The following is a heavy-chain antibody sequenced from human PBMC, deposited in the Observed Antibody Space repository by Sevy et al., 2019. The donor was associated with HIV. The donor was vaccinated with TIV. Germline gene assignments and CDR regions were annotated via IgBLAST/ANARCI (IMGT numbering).Heavy chain of an antibody. D-gene: IGHD3-3*01. J-gene: IGHJ4*02. Sequence: GGSLRLSCAASGFTFDEYAMHWVRQVPGKGLEWVSGFSWNSGALGYADSVKGRFTISRDNAKSSLYLQMNSLRLEDTALYYCVQYSDLLPCSFVFGFWGQGTQVTVSS. V-gene: IGHV3-9*01. CDR3: VQYSDLLPCSFVFGF. CDR2: FSWNSGAL. CDR1: GFTFDEYA.